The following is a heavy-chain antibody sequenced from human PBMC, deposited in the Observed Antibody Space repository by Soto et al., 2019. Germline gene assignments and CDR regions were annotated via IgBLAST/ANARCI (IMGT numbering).Heavy chain of an antibody. CDR3: AFNSGSGSYYFDY. D-gene: IGHD3-10*01. V-gene: IGHV3-23*01. CDR2: ISGGGETT. J-gene: IGHJ4*02. Sequence: EVQLLESGGGLVQPGGSLRLSCAASGFTFSSYAMWWVRQAPGKGLECVSAISGGGETTYYADSVKGRFTISRDNSKNTLYMQMYSLRAEDTDVYYCAFNSGSGSYYFDYWGQGTLVTVSS. CDR1: GFTFSSYA.